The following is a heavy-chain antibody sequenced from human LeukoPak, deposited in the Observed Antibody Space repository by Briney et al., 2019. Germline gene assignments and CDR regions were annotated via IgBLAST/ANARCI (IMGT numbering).Heavy chain of an antibody. D-gene: IGHD3-10*01. V-gene: IGHV3-23*01. Sequence: GGSLRLSCVASGFTLGNYAMSWVRQAPGKGLEGVSAISGNGYNTYYADSVKGRFTISSESSGNTLFLQMHSLRAEDTAVYYCARGVRLWFAFYFDYWGQGTLVTVSS. CDR2: ISGNGYNT. CDR1: GFTLGNYA. J-gene: IGHJ4*02. CDR3: ARGVRLWFAFYFDY.